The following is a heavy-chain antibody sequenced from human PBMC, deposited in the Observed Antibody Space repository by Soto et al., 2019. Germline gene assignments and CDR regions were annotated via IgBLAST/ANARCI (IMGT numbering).Heavy chain of an antibody. CDR3: ATSTIFGVVTPFDY. Sequence: SETLSLTCTVSGGSISSSSYYWGWIRQPPGKGLEWIGSIYYSGSTYYNPSLKSRVTISVDTSKNQFSLKLSSVTAADTAVYYCATSTIFGVVTPFDYWGQGTPVTVSS. CDR2: IYYSGST. CDR1: GGSISSSSYY. J-gene: IGHJ4*02. V-gene: IGHV4-39*01. D-gene: IGHD3-3*01.